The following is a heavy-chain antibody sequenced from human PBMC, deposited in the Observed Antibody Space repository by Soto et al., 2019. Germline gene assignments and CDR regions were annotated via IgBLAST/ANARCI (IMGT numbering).Heavy chain of an antibody. V-gene: IGHV3-23*01. CDR2: ISSSGGLT. Sequence: EVQLLESGGRLVLPGGSLRLSCAASGFTFTSSAMNWVRQAPGKGLEWVSGISSSGGLTYYADSVKGRFSISRDNSKNTLYLQMNSQRAEDTAVYYCAKVGFSFDYWGQGTLVTVSS. J-gene: IGHJ4*02. CDR3: AKVGFSFDY. D-gene: IGHD3-10*01. CDR1: GFTFTSSA.